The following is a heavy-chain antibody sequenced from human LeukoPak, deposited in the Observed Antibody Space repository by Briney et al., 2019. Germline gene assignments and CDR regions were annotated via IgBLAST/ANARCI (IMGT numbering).Heavy chain of an antibody. CDR1: GYTFTSYY. CDR2: INPSGGST. CDR3: ARASGSYHGEKYYFDY. Sequence: ASVKVSCKASGYTFTSYYMHWVRQAPGQGLEWMGIINPSGGSTSYAQKFQGRVTMTRDTSTSTVYMELSSLRSEDTAVYYCARASGSYHGEKYYFDYWGQGTLVTVSS. J-gene: IGHJ4*02. D-gene: IGHD1-26*01. V-gene: IGHV1-46*01.